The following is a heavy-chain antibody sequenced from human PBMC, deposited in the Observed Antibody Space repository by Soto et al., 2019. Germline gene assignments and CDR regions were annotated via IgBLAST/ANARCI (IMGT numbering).Heavy chain of an antibody. CDR1: GFSFSSYG. D-gene: IGHD4-4*01. Sequence: ESGGGVVQPGTSLSLSCAASGFSFSSYGMHWVRQAPGKGLEWVAIIPHDGNNKYYADSVKGRFTISRDNSESMLYLQMNSLRVEDTAVYYCAKAAPYSNFPFDYWGQGTLVTVSS. CDR2: IPHDGNNK. V-gene: IGHV3-30*18. CDR3: AKAAPYSNFPFDY. J-gene: IGHJ4*02.